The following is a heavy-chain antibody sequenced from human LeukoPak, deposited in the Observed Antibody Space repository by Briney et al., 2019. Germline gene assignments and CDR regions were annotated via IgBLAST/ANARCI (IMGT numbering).Heavy chain of an antibody. Sequence: SETLSLTCTVSGGSIISYFWSWIRQPPGKGPEWIGYIFDSGTTNYNPSTNYNPPLKSRVTVSLDTSKNHFSLKLSSVTAADTAVYFCARGGVTTIAQYDYWGQGILVTVSS. J-gene: IGHJ4*02. CDR1: GGSIISYF. CDR2: IFDSGTTNYNPST. CDR3: ARGGVTTIAQYDY. D-gene: IGHD5-12*01. V-gene: IGHV4-59*01.